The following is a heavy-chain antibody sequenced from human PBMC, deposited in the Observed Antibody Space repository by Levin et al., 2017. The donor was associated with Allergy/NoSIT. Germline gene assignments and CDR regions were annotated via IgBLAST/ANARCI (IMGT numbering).Heavy chain of an antibody. Sequence: GESLKISCKASGYTFTGYYMHWVRQAPGQGLEWMGRINPNSGGTNYAQKFQGRVTMTRDTSISTAYMELSRLRSDDTAVYYCARDLQQLVPLTYDYGMDVWGQGTTVTVSS. CDR2: INPNSGGT. CDR3: ARDLQQLVPLTYDYGMDV. CDR1: GYTFTGYY. J-gene: IGHJ6*02. D-gene: IGHD6-13*01. V-gene: IGHV1-2*06.